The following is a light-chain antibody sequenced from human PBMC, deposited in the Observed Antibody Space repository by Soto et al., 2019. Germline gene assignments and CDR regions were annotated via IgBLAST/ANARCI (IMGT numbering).Light chain of an antibody. Sequence: QSVLTQPPSASGTPGQRVTISCSGSRSNIGNNYVSWYQQLPGTAPKLLIYDDNKRPSGIPDRFYGSKSGTSATLGITRLQTGDEADYYCGTWDSSLSAVVFGGGTKLTVL. CDR2: DDN. V-gene: IGLV1-51*01. J-gene: IGLJ2*01. CDR3: GTWDSSLSAVV. CDR1: RSNIGNNY.